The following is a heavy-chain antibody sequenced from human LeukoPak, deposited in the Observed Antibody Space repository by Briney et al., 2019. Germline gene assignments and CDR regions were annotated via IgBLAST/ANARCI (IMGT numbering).Heavy chain of an antibody. CDR1: GFPFSSYA. J-gene: IGHJ4*02. D-gene: IGHD5-18*01. Sequence: GGSLRLSCAASGFPFSSYAMSWVRQAPGKGLEWVSVISGSGNSIYYADSVKGRFTVSRDNSKNTVYLQMDSLRVEETAVYYCAKDNREGYSYGFVFESWGQGTLVTVSS. V-gene: IGHV3-23*01. CDR2: ISGSGNSI. CDR3: AKDNREGYSYGFVFES.